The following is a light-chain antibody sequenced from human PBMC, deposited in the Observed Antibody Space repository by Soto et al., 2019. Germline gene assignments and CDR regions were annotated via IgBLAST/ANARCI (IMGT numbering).Light chain of an antibody. J-gene: IGKJ1*01. Sequence: DVQMTQSPSFLSASVGDGVTITCRASESVATYLNWYQQKPGKAPRLLIYAASNLQSGVPSRFSASGSGTDFALTLSGLQPEDFATYYCQQSYTALWTFGQGTKVEFK. V-gene: IGKV1-39*01. CDR3: QQSYTALWT. CDR1: ESVATY. CDR2: AAS.